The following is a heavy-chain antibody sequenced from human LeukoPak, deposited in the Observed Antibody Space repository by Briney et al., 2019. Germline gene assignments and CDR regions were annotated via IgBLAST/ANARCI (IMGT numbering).Heavy chain of an antibody. CDR3: AREWKRPNNWFDP. CDR2: IYYSGST. Sequence: SETLSLTCTVSGGSISSGGYYWSWIRQHPGKGLEWIGYIYYSGSTYYNPSLKSRVTISVDTSKNQFSLKLSSVTAADTAVYYCAREWKRPNNWFDPWGQGTLVTVSS. CDR1: GGSISSGGYY. D-gene: IGHD1-1*01. V-gene: IGHV4-31*03. J-gene: IGHJ5*02.